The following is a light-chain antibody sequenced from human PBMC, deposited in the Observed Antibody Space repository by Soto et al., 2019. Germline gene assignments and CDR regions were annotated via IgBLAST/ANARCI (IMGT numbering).Light chain of an antibody. CDR2: LNSDGSH. CDR3: QTWGTGIQV. CDR1: SGHSNYA. Sequence: QPVLTQSPSASASLGASVKLTCTLSSGHSNYAIAWHQQQPEKGPRYLMILNSDGSHSTGDGIPDCFSGSSSGAERYLTISSLQSEDEADYYCQTWGTGIQVFGTGTKLTVL. V-gene: IGLV4-69*01. J-gene: IGLJ1*01.